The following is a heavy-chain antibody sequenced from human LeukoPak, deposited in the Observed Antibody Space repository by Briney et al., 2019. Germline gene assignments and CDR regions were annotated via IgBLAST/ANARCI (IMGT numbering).Heavy chain of an antibody. CDR2: INHSGST. CDR3: RYSADYYGMDV. Sequence: SDTLSLTCAVYGGSFSGYYWSRIRQSPGKGLEWIGEINHSGSTDYNPSLKSRLTIAVDMSKNQFSLKLSSVTAADTAVYYCRYSADYYGMDVWGQGTTVIVSS. J-gene: IGHJ6*02. D-gene: IGHD3-10*01. CDR1: GGSFSGYY. V-gene: IGHV4-34*01.